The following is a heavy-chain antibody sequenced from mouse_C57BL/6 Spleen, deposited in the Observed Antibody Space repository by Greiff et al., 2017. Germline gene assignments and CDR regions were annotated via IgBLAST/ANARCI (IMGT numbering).Heavy chain of an antibody. CDR1: GYTFTSYW. J-gene: IGHJ2*01. CDR2: IHPNSGST. Sequence: QVQLQQPGAELVKPGASVTLSCKASGYTFTSYWMHWVKQRPGQGLEWIGMIHPNSGSTNYHEKFKSKATLTVDKSSSTAYMQLSSLTSEDSAVYYCARWTITTVVEDYWGQGTTLTVSS. CDR3: ARWTITTVVEDY. D-gene: IGHD1-1*01. V-gene: IGHV1-64*01.